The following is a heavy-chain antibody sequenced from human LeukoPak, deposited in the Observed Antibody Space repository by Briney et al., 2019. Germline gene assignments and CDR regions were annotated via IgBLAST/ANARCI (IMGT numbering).Heavy chain of an antibody. V-gene: IGHV4-34*01. Sequence: SSETLSLTCAVYGGSFSGYFWSWIRQPPGKGLEWIGEINHSESTNYNPSLKSRVTISVDTSKNQFSLKLSSVTAADTAVYYCARARGLRYFDWLPGGAFDIWGQGTMVTVSS. J-gene: IGHJ3*02. CDR2: INHSEST. D-gene: IGHD3-9*01. CDR1: GGSFSGYF. CDR3: ARARGLRYFDWLPGGAFDI.